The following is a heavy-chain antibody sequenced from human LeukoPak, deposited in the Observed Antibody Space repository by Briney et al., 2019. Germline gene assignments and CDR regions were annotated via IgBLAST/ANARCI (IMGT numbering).Heavy chain of an antibody. V-gene: IGHV3-9*01. D-gene: IGHD6-6*01. CDR1: GFTFDDYA. CDR3: ARDGGSSGTGAYYMDV. CDR2: ISWNSGSI. J-gene: IGHJ6*03. Sequence: PGRSLRLSCAASGFTFDDYAMHWVRQAPGKGLEWVSGISWNSGSIGYADSVKGRFTISRDNAKNSLYLQMNSLRAEDTAVYYCARDGGSSGTGAYYMDVWGKGTTVTVSS.